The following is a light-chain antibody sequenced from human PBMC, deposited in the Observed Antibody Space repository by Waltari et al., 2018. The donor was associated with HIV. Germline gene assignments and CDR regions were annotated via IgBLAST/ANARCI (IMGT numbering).Light chain of an antibody. CDR2: NNN. V-gene: IGLV1-44*01. J-gene: IGLJ3*02. CDR3: AAWDDSLDGGV. Sequence: SVLTHPPSASRTSGQRVPIPCSAGSSHTGSNPVNWYQPLPGTAPKLLIYNNNQRPSGVPDRFSGSKSGTSASLVISGLQSGDEAAYYCAAWDDSLDGGVFGGGTKLTVL. CDR1: SSHTGSNP.